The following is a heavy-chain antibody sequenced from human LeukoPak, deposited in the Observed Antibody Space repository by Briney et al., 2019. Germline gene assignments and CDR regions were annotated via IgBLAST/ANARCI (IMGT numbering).Heavy chain of an antibody. J-gene: IGHJ3*02. D-gene: IGHD6-13*01. Sequence: SETLSLTCAVSGGSISSGGYSWSWIRQPPGKGLEWIGYIYHSGSTYYNPSLKSRVTISVDRSKNQFSLKLSSVTAADTAVYYCARGRGIAAEDAFDIWGQGTMVTVSS. V-gene: IGHV4-30-2*01. CDR1: GGSISSGGYS. CDR2: IYHSGST. CDR3: ARGRGIAAEDAFDI.